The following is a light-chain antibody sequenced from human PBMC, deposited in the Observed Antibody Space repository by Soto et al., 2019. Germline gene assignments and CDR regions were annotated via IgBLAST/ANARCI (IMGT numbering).Light chain of an antibody. CDR3: GTWDTSLSGGV. Sequence: QSVLTQPPSVSAAPGQKVTISCSGSNSNIGNNYVFWYQQFPGTAPRLLIYDNNKRPSGIPDRFSGSKSDTSATLGITGLQTGDEADYYCGTWDTSLSGGVFGGGTKLTVL. J-gene: IGLJ3*02. V-gene: IGLV1-51*01. CDR2: DNN. CDR1: NSNIGNNY.